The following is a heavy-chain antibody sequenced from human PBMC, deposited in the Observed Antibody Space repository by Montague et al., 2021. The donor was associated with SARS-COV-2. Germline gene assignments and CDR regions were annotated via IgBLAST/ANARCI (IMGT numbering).Heavy chain of an antibody. CDR2: TYYRSKWYT. Sequence: CAISGDSVSSHSAAWDWIRQSPSGRLEWLGRTYYRSKWYTDYAPSVKTRITITPDTSNNQFSLHLNSVTPGDTAVYYCAREGTVPGPRGIYFDDWGQGTLVTVYS. D-gene: IGHD1-1*01. J-gene: IGHJ4*02. CDR3: AREGTVPGPRGIYFDD. CDR1: GDSVSSHSAA. V-gene: IGHV6-1*01.